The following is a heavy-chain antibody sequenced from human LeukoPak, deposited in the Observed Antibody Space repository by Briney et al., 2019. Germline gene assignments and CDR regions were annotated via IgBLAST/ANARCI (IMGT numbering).Heavy chain of an antibody. D-gene: IGHD6-19*01. CDR2: ISGSGGST. J-gene: IGHJ6*03. Sequence: GGSLRLSCAASGFTFSSYGMSWVRQAPGKGLEWVSAISGSGGSTYYADSVKGRFTISRDNSKNTLYLQMNSLRAEDTAVYYCAKSRGSGRYQPYYYYYMDVWGKGTTVTISS. CDR1: GFTFSSYG. CDR3: AKSRGSGRYQPYYYYYMDV. V-gene: IGHV3-23*01.